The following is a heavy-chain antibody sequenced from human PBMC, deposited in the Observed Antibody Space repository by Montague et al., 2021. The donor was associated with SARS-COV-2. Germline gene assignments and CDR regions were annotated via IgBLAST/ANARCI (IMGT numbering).Heavy chain of an antibody. V-gene: IGHV4-59*08. J-gene: IGHJ4*02. CDR1: GGSISSYY. CDR2: TYYGGST. CDR3: ARHALGYFDWLNEGYFDY. Sequence: SETLSLTCTVSGGSISSYYWSWIRQPPGKGLEWIGYTYYGGSTNYNPSLKSRVTISVDTSKNQFSLKLSSVTAADTAVYYCARHALGYFDWLNEGYFDYWGQGTLVTVSS. D-gene: IGHD3-9*01.